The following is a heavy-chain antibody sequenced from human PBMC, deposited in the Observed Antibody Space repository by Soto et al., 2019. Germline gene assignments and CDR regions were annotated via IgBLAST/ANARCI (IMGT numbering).Heavy chain of an antibody. CDR3: AGGFNTVTLDV. CDR1: GGSISSGGYY. D-gene: IGHD4-4*01. V-gene: IGHV4-31*11. CDR2: FYYSGST. Sequence: SETLSLTCAVSGGSISSGGYYWSWIRQRPGKGLEWIGCFYYSGSTYYSPSLRSRLTISVDTSKNQFSLKLSSVTAADTAVYFCAGGFNTVTLDVWDQGTTVTVSS. J-gene: IGHJ6*02.